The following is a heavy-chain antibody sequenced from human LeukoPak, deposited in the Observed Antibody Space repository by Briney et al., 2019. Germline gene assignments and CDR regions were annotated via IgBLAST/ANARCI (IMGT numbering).Heavy chain of an antibody. D-gene: IGHD3-22*01. CDR3: ARGPPAVMYHYDSSGIFYFDY. Sequence: PSETLSLTCTVSGGSISSYYWSWIRQPPGKGLEWIGYIYYSGSTNYNPSLKSRVTISVDTSKNQFSLKLSSVTAADTAVYYCARGPPAVMYHYDSSGIFYFDYWGQGTLVTVSS. V-gene: IGHV4-59*01. CDR1: GGSISSYY. J-gene: IGHJ4*02. CDR2: IYYSGST.